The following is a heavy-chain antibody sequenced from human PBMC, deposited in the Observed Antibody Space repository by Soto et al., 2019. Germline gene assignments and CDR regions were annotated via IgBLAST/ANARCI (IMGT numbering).Heavy chain of an antibody. D-gene: IGHD4-17*01. CDR2: IYYSGST. CDR1: GGTNSSYY. Sequence: SETLCLPCTVSGGTNSSYYWCWIRQPPGRGLEWIGHIYYSGSTNYNPSLKGRVTISVDTSKNEFSLKLSSVTAADTAVYYCARVAYGDYAFYYYMDVWGKGTTVTVSS. V-gene: IGHV4-59*01. CDR3: ARVAYGDYAFYYYMDV. J-gene: IGHJ6*03.